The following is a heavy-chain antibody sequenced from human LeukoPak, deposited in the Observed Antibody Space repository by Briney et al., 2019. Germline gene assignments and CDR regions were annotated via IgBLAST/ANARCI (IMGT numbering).Heavy chain of an antibody. V-gene: IGHV4-61*01. CDR3: ARGPLYYFDY. D-gene: IGHD2-2*01. CDR2: IYYSGST. J-gene: IGHJ4*02. Sequence: PSETLSLTCTVSGGSVSSGSYYWSWIRQPPGKGLEWIGYIYYSGSTNYNPSLKSRVTISVDTSKNQFSLKLSSVTAADTAVYYCARGPLYYFDYWGQGTLVTVSS. CDR1: GGSVSSGSYY.